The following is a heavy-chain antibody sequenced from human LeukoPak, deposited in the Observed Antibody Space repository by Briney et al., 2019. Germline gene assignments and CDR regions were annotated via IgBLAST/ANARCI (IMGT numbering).Heavy chain of an antibody. Sequence: GRSLRLSCAASGFTFSSYGMHWVRQAPGKGLEWVAVIWYDGSDKYYADSVKGRFTISRDNSKNTLYLQMNSLRAEDTAVYYCAGDPAGSRTAGLGYGMDVWGQGTTVTVSS. J-gene: IGHJ6*02. D-gene: IGHD3/OR15-3a*01. CDR1: GFTFSSYG. CDR2: IWYDGSDK. CDR3: AGDPAGSRTAGLGYGMDV. V-gene: IGHV3-33*01.